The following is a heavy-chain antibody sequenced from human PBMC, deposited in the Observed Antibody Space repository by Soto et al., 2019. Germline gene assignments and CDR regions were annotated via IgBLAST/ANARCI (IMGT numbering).Heavy chain of an antibody. Sequence: SETLSLTCSISGASISSDDYYWSWFRQPPGKGLEWIGYISYSGSTYYNPSLKSRITISVDTSKTQFSLILSSVTAADTAVFYCAREVNNYYGMDVWGQGTTVTVSS. CDR3: AREVNNYYGMDV. V-gene: IGHV4-30-4*01. CDR1: GASISSDDYY. CDR2: ISYSGST. J-gene: IGHJ6*02.